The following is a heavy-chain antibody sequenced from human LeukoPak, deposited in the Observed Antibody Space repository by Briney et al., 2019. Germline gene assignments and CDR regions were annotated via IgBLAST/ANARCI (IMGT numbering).Heavy chain of an antibody. V-gene: IGHV1-24*01. CDR3: ATVGGSYYSYYFDY. J-gene: IGHJ4*02. CDR2: FDPEDGET. CDR1: GYTLTELS. D-gene: IGHD1-26*01. Sequence: ASVKVSCTVSGYTLTELSMHWVRQAPGKGLEWTGGFDPEDGETIYAQKFQGRVTMTEDTSTDTAYMELSSLRSEDTAVYYCATVGGSYYSYYFDYWGQGTLVTVSS.